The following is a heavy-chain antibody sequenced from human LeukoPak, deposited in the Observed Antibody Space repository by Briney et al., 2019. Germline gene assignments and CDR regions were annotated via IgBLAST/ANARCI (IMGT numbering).Heavy chain of an antibody. CDR1: GFTFSSYA. V-gene: IGHV3-23*01. Sequence: GGSLRLSCAASGFTFSSYAMGWVRQAPGKGLEWVSAISGSGGSTYYADSVKGRFTISRDNSKNTLYLQMNSLRAEDTAVYYCATKHGKKRNPSDYWGQGTLVTVSS. J-gene: IGHJ4*02. CDR3: ATKHGKKRNPSDY. D-gene: IGHD1-1*01. CDR2: ISGSGGST.